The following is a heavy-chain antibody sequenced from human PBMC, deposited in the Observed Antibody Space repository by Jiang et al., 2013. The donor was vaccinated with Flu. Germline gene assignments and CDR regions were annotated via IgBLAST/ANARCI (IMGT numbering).Heavy chain of an antibody. CDR2: ISSSGSTI. D-gene: IGHD6-13*01. V-gene: IGHV3-48*03. Sequence: LVESGGGLVQPGGSLRLSCAASGFTFSSYEMNWVRQAPGKGLEWVSYISSSGSTIYYADSVKGRFTISRDNAKNSLYLQMNSLRAEDTAVYYCARAEVVIAAPGPDYWGQGTLVTVSS. J-gene: IGHJ4*02. CDR3: ARAEVVIAAPGPDY. CDR1: GFTFSSYE.